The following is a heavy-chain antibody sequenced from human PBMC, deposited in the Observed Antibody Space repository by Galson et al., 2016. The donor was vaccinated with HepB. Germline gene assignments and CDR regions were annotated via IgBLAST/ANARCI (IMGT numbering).Heavy chain of an antibody. Sequence: SLRLSCAVSGFTFRVYGMHWVRQAPGKGLEWVAAITSAGDKQYYTDSVRGRFTISRDNSKNTLYLQMNSLRAEDTAVYYCARERPDIAVAAFDYWGQGTLVTVSS. V-gene: IGHV3-30*12. D-gene: IGHD6-19*01. CDR2: ITSAGDKQ. CDR1: GFTFRVYG. CDR3: ARERPDIAVAAFDY. J-gene: IGHJ4*02.